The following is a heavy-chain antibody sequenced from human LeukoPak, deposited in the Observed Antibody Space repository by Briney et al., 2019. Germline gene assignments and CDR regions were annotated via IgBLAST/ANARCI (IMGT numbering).Heavy chain of an antibody. D-gene: IGHD6-13*01. CDR2: ISGSGGTT. V-gene: IGHV3-23*01. J-gene: IGHJ4*02. Sequence: GGSLRLSCAASGFTFSSYAMSWVRQAPGKGLEWVSAISGSGGTTYYADSVKGWFTISKDNSKNSLYLQMNSLRAEDTAVYYCARDSSSSWYMQPVIDYWGQGTLVTVSS. CDR3: ARDSSSSWYMQPVIDY. CDR1: GFTFSSYA.